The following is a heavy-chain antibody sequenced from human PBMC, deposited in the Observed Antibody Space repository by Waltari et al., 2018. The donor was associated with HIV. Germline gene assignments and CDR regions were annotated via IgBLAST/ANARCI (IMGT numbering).Heavy chain of an antibody. J-gene: IGHJ4*02. D-gene: IGHD3-22*01. V-gene: IGHV3-30*02. CDR2: IRYDGTNK. Sequence: QVQLVESGGGVVQPGGSLRLSCTASGFTFSNYGMYWVRQAPGKGLQVVAFIRYDGTNKYYADSVKGRFIISRDNSKNTLSLQMHSLRAEDTAVYYCAKAPHHYDSSGPVYWGQGTLVTVSS. CDR1: GFTFSNYG. CDR3: AKAPHHYDSSGPVY.